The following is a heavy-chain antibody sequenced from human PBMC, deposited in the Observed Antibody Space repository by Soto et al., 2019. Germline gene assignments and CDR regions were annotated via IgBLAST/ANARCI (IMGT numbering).Heavy chain of an antibody. CDR2: TYHTGYT. Sequence: QVQLQESGPGLVKPSGTLSLTCAVSGVSISTTNWWSWVRQPPGKGLEWIGETYHTGYTNSDPSLKSRVTRSLDKPKSQLSRNLSPVTAADTAVYYCARVLRVVGTTTPYYGMDGWGQGQTVAVSS. D-gene: IGHD1-26*01. CDR1: GVSISTTNW. J-gene: IGHJ6*02. CDR3: ARVLRVVGTTTPYYGMDG. V-gene: IGHV4-4*02.